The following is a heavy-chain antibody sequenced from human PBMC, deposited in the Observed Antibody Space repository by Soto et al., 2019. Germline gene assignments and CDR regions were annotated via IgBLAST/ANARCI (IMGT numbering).Heavy chain of an antibody. J-gene: IGHJ4*02. Sequence: PGGSLRLSCAASGCTFINYAMTWVRQAPGKGLEWVSGVSGGSGTINYADSVKGRFTISRDNSKNTLHLQMNSLRAEDTAVYYCAKDRGYNYKDALDYWGQGTLVTVSS. V-gene: IGHV3-23*01. D-gene: IGHD5-18*01. CDR3: AKDRGYNYKDALDY. CDR2: VSGGSGTI. CDR1: GCTFINYA.